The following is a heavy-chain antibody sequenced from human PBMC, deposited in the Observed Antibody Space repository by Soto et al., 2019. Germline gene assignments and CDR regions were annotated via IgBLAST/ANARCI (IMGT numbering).Heavy chain of an antibody. CDR3: ARGAALDVQWFDP. D-gene: IGHD2-15*01. Sequence: QVQLQESGPGLVKPSQTLSLTCTVSGGSISSGGYYWSWIREHPGKGLEWIGYIYYSGSTYYNPSLKSRVTISVDTSKNQFSLKLRSVTAADTAVYYCARGAALDVQWFDPWGQGTLVTVSS. CDR2: IYYSGST. V-gene: IGHV4-31*03. CDR1: GGSISSGGYY. J-gene: IGHJ5*02.